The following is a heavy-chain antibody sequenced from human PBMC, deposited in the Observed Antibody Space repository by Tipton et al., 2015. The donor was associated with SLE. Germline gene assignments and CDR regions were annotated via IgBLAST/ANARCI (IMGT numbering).Heavy chain of an antibody. CDR1: GDSISSGSYY. Sequence: VKPSQTLSLTCIVSGDSISSGSYYWSWIRQPAGKGLEWIGRIYSSGSANYNPSLRSRASISVDTSKNRFSLTLSSVTAADTAVYYCARVVVECISHSCYNFDSWGQGTLVTVSS. V-gene: IGHV4-61*02. D-gene: IGHD5-12*01. CDR3: ARVVVECISHSCYNFDS. CDR2: IYSSGSA. J-gene: IGHJ4*02.